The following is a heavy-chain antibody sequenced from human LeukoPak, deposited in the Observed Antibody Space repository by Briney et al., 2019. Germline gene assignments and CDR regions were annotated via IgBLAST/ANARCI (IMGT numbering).Heavy chain of an antibody. V-gene: IGHV3-30-3*01. CDR1: GFTFSSYA. CDR2: TSYDGSNK. CDR3: ALIVPATRGFDY. Sequence: GRSLRLSCAASGFTFSSYAMHWVRQAPGKGLEWVAVTSYDGSNKYYADSVKGRFTVSRDNSKNTLYLQMNSLRAEDTAVYYCALIVPATRGFDYWGQGTLVTVSS. D-gene: IGHD3-22*01. J-gene: IGHJ4*02.